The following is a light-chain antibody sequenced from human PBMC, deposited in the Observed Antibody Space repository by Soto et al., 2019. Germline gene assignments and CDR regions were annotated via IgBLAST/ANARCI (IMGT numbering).Light chain of an antibody. CDR1: QSVSSN. V-gene: IGKV3-15*01. CDR3: QQYSYWPRT. Sequence: VMTQSPAPLSVSPGERATLSCKASQSVSSNLAWFQQKPGQAPRLIIYGASTRATGIPARFSGSGSGTEFTLTISGLQSEDAAVYYCQQYSYWPRTFGQGTKVDI. J-gene: IGKJ1*01. CDR2: GAS.